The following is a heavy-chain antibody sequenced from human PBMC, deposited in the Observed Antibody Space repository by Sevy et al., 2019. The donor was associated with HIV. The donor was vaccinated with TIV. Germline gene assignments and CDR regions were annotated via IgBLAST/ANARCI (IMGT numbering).Heavy chain of an antibody. D-gene: IGHD3-16*01. Sequence: ASVKVSCKGSGFPFSNSAVQWVRQARGQRLEWMGWIVVGSGMTYYAQMLQGRVSVTSDKSSSTVYMELSSLRSEDTAVYYCAAEATTRFGGPWGVFDIWGQGTMVTVSS. CDR2: IVVGSGMT. CDR1: GFPFSNSA. CDR3: AAEATTRFGGPWGVFDI. V-gene: IGHV1-58*01. J-gene: IGHJ3*02.